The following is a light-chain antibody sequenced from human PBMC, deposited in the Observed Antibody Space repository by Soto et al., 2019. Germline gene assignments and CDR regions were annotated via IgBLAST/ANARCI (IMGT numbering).Light chain of an antibody. CDR3: QQYGSSPWT. CDR1: QSVSSSY. J-gene: IGKJ1*01. CDR2: GAS. V-gene: IGKV3-20*01. Sequence: EIVMTQSPDTLSLSPGERATLSCRASQSVSSSYLAWYQHKRGQAPRLLIYGASNRATGIADRISGRGSGTDFTLTISRLEPEDFAVYYCQQYGSSPWTFGQGTKVDIK.